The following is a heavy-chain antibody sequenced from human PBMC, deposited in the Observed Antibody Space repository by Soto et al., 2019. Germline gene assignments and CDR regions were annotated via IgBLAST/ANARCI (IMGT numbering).Heavy chain of an antibody. CDR2: ISSSSSYI. D-gene: IGHD1-26*01. V-gene: IGHV3-21*01. CDR1: GFTFSSYS. J-gene: IGHJ6*02. CDR3: ASQELITKWELLGYYYYGMDV. Sequence: GGSLRLSCAASGFTFSSYSMNWLRQAPGKGLEWVSSISSSSSYIYYADSVKGRFTISRDNAKNSLYLQMNSLRAEDTAVYYCASQELITKWELLGYYYYGMDVWGQGTTVTVSS.